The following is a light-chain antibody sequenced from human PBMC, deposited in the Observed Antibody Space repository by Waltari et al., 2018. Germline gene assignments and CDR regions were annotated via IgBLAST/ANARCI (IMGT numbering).Light chain of an antibody. CDR1: QNLLYSNGNNY. J-gene: IGKJ4*01. CDR3: MQALQIPQT. V-gene: IGKV2-28*01. Sequence: EIVLTQSPLLLPVTPGEPASISCRSSQNLLYSNGNNYLDWYLQKPGQSPQLLIFFGSNRASGVPDRFSGSGSGTDFTLKITRVEAEDVGVYYCMQALQIPQTFGGGTKVEIK. CDR2: FGS.